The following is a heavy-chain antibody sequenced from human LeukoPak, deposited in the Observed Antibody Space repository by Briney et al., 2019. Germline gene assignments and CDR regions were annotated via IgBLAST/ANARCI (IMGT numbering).Heavy chain of an antibody. D-gene: IGHD3-22*01. V-gene: IGHV4-38-2*02. Sequence: PSETLSLTCTVSGYSISSGYYWGWIRQPPGKGLEWIGSIYHSGSTYYNPSLKSRVTISVDTSKNQFSLKLSSVTAADTAVYYCARDERVVVTMESAFDIWGQGTMVTVSS. J-gene: IGHJ3*02. CDR3: ARDERVVVTMESAFDI. CDR1: GYSISSGYY. CDR2: IYHSGST.